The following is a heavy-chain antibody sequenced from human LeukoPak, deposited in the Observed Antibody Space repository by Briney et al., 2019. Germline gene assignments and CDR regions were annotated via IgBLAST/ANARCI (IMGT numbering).Heavy chain of an antibody. Sequence: PGGSLRLSCAASGFTVSSNYMSWVRQAPGKGLEWVSVIYSGGSTYYADSVKGRFTISRDNSKNTLYLQMNSLRAEDTAVYYCARLITDYYDSSGYCYYFDYWGQGTLVTVSS. CDR1: GFTVSSNY. CDR2: IYSGGST. V-gene: IGHV3-53*01. J-gene: IGHJ4*02. D-gene: IGHD3-22*01. CDR3: ARLITDYYDSSGYCYYFDY.